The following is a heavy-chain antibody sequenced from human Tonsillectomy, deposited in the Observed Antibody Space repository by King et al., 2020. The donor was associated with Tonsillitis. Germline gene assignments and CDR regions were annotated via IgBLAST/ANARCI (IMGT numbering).Heavy chain of an antibody. CDR1: GGSLSGYY. Sequence: VQLQQWGAGLLKPSETLSLTCAVYGGSLSGYYWSWIRQPPGKGLEWIGEINHGGGTSSNPSLKSRVAISVDTSKNQFSLKRISVTAADTAVYYCARGSTYYDFWSGPPYYMDVWGKGTTVTVSS. V-gene: IGHV4-34*01. J-gene: IGHJ6*03. CDR2: INHGGGT. CDR3: ARGSTYYDFWSGPPYYMDV. D-gene: IGHD3-3*01.